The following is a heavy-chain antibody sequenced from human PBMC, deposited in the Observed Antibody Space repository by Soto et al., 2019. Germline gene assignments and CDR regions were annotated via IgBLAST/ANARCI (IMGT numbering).Heavy chain of an antibody. CDR1: GFTFSDYD. CDR3: ASHSIYSSGPSFAY. Sequence: GGSLRLSCAASGFTFSDYDMSWIRQAPGKGLEWVSYISSRGSTIYDADSVKGRFTISRDDAKNSLHLQMSGLRAEDTAVYYCASHSIYSSGPSFAYWGQGTLVTVSS. D-gene: IGHD3-22*01. J-gene: IGHJ4*02. CDR2: ISSRGSTI. V-gene: IGHV3-11*01.